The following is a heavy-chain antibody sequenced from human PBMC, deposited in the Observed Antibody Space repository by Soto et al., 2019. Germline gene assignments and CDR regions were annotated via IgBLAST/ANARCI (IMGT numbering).Heavy chain of an antibody. CDR3: ARGAYYDFGSGWGAGGGMDV. CDR2: INAGNGNT. J-gene: IGHJ6*02. Sequence: QVQLVQSGAEVKKPGASVKVSCKASGYTFTSYAMHWVRQAPGQRLEWMGWINAGNGNTKYSQKFQGRVTITRDTSASTAYMELSSLRSEDTAVYYCARGAYYDFGSGWGAGGGMDVWGQGTTVTVSS. V-gene: IGHV1-3*01. CDR1: GYTFTSYA. D-gene: IGHD3-3*01.